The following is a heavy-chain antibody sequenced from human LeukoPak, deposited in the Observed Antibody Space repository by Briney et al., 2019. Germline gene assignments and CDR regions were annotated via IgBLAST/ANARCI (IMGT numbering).Heavy chain of an antibody. CDR1: GFTFSSYS. Sequence: GGSLRLSCAASGFTFSSYSMNWVRQAPGKGLEWVSSISSSSSYIYYADSVKGRFTISRDNAKNSLYLQMNSLRAEDTAVYYCARDVLNWNDDGRPLDYWGQGTLVTVSS. D-gene: IGHD1-1*01. V-gene: IGHV3-21*01. J-gene: IGHJ4*02. CDR2: ISSSSSYI. CDR3: ARDVLNWNDDGRPLDY.